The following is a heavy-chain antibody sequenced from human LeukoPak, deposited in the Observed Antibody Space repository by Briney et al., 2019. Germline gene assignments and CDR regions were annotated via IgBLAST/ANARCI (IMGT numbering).Heavy chain of an antibody. J-gene: IGHJ3*02. Sequence: SETLSLTCAVYGGSFSGYYWSWIRQPPGKGLEWIGEINHSGSTNYNPSLKSRVTISVDTSKNQFSLKLSSVTAADTAVYYCATPSRYCSSTSCYAFDIWGQGTMVTVSS. V-gene: IGHV4-34*01. CDR2: INHSGST. D-gene: IGHD2-2*01. CDR3: ATPSRYCSSTSCYAFDI. CDR1: GGSFSGYY.